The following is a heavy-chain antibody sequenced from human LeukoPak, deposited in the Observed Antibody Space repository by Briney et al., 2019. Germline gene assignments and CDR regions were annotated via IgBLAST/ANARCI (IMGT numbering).Heavy chain of an antibody. CDR1: GFTFSSYA. D-gene: IGHD2-2*01. CDR3: ANSPVVPAARSDYYYYMDV. J-gene: IGHJ6*03. CDR2: ISGIGGST. V-gene: IGHV3-23*01. Sequence: GGSLRLSCAASGFTFSSYAMSWFRQAPGKGLEWVSAISGIGGSTYYADSVKGRFTISRDNSKNTLYLQMNSLRAEDTAVYYCANSPVVPAARSDYYYYMDVWGKGTTVTVSS.